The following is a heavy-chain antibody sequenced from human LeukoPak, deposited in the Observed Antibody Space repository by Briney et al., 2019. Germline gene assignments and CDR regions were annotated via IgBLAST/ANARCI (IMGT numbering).Heavy chain of an antibody. D-gene: IGHD3-22*01. V-gene: IGHV4-31*03. J-gene: IGHJ4*02. Sequence: SETLSLTCTVSGGSISSGGYYWSWIRQHPGKGLEWIGYIYYSGSTYYNPSLKSRVTISVDTSKNQFSLKLSSVTAADTAVYCCARGGYYYDSSGYLYYFDYWGQGTLVTVSS. CDR3: ARGGYYYDSSGYLYYFDY. CDR1: GGSISSGGYY. CDR2: IYYSGST.